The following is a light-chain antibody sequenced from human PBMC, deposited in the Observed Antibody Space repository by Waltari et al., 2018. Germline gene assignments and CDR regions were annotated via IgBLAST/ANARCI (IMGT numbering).Light chain of an antibody. J-gene: IGKJ3*01. CDR3: MQALHTPTT. CDR2: LGS. Sequence: DIVMTQSPLSLSVTPGEPASISCRFSQSLLRRTGYNSLDWYVQKPGQPPQLLISLGSDRASGVPDRFSGSGTGTDFTLKISRVEAEDVGIYYCMQALHTPTTFGPGTKVDIK. CDR1: QSLLRRTGYNS. V-gene: IGKV2-28*01.